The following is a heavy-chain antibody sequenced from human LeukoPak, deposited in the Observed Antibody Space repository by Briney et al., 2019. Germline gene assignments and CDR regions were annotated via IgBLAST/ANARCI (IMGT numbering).Heavy chain of an antibody. CDR3: AGPVVPAAEDAFDI. D-gene: IGHD2-2*01. J-gene: IGHJ3*02. Sequence: SQTLSLTCTVSGGSISSGDYYWSWIRQPPGKGLEWIGYIYYSGSTYYNPSLKSRVTISVDTSKNQFSLKPSSVTDADTAVYYCAGPVVPAAEDAFDIWGQGTMVTVSS. V-gene: IGHV4-30-4*08. CDR2: IYYSGST. CDR1: GGSISSGDYY.